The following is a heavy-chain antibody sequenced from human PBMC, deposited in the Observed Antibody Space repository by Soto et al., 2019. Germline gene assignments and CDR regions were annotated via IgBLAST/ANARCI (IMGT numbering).Heavy chain of an antibody. V-gene: IGHV5-10-1*03. Sequence: EVQLVQSGAEVKKPGESLRISCQGSGYSFTTNWITWVRQMPGKGLEWMGRIDPGDSYPNYSPSFQGHVTISVDKSISTAYLQWSSLKASDTAMYYCARGVNTMDAFEASYYGMDVWGQGTTVTVS. CDR2: IDPGDSYP. D-gene: IGHD3-3*02. CDR1: GYSFTTNW. CDR3: ARGVNTMDAFEASYYGMDV. J-gene: IGHJ6*02.